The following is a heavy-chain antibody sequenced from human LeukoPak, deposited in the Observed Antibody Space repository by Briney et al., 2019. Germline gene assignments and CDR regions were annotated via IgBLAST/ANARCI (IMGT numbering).Heavy chain of an antibody. CDR3: ARTHSSGYQGWYFDY. D-gene: IGHD3-22*01. J-gene: IGHJ4*02. CDR2: IIPIFGIA. CDR1: GGTFSSYA. Sequence: ASVKVSCKASGGTFSSYAISWVRQATGQGLEWMGRIIPIFGIANYAQKFQGRVTIIADKSTSTAYMELSSLRSEGTAVYYCARTHSSGYQGWYFDYWGQGTLVTVSS. V-gene: IGHV1-69*04.